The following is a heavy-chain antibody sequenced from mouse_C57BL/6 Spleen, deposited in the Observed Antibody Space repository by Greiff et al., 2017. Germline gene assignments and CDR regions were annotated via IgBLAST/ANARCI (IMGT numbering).Heavy chain of an antibody. CDR3: ARGGDNYVYFDY. V-gene: IGHV1-55*01. CDR2: IYPGSGST. D-gene: IGHD1-3*01. J-gene: IGHJ2*01. CDR1: GYTFTSYW. Sequence: VQLQQPGAELVKPGASVKMSCKASGYTFTSYWITWVKQRPGQGLEWIGDIYPGSGSTNYNEKFKSKATLTVDTSSSTAYMQLSSLTSEDSAVYYCARGGDNYVYFDYWGQGTTLTVSS.